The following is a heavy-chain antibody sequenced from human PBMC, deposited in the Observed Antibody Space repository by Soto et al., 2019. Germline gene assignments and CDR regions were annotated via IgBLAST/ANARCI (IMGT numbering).Heavy chain of an antibody. CDR1: GYTFTGYY. CDR3: ARGIEDCSSTSCYGNWFDP. Sequence: QVQLVQSGAEVKKPGASVKVSCKASGYTFTGYYMHWVRQAPGQGLDWMGWINPNSGGTNYAQKFQSRVTMTRDTSISTAYMELSRLRSDDTAVYYCARGIEDCSSTSCYGNWFDPWGQGTLVTVSS. D-gene: IGHD2-2*01. CDR2: INPNSGGT. V-gene: IGHV1-2*02. J-gene: IGHJ5*02.